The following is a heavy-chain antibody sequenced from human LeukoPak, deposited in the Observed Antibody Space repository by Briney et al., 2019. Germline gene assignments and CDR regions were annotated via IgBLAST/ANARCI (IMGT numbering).Heavy chain of an antibody. CDR1: GFTFSIYG. CDR2: IRYDGTNK. J-gene: IGHJ6*03. Sequence: GGSLRLSCAASGFTFSIYGMHWVRQAPGKGLEWVAFIRYDGTNKYHADSVKGRFTISRDNSKNTLDLQMNSLRAEDTAVYYCAKDFRGDDHYKDVWGKGTTVTVSS. V-gene: IGHV3-30*02. CDR3: AKDFRGDDHYKDV. D-gene: IGHD3-16*01.